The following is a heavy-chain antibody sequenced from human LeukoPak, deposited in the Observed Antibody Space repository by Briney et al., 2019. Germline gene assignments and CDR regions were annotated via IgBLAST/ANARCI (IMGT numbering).Heavy chain of an antibody. CDR3: AKCSYYYDSSGYYYGDY. D-gene: IGHD3-22*01. V-gene: IGHV3-23*01. Sequence: GGSLRLSCAASGFTFSSYAMSWVRQAPGKGLEWVSAISGSGGSTYYADSVKGRFTISRDNSKNTLYLQMNSLRAEDTAVYYCAKCSYYYDSSGYYYGDYWGQGTLVTVSS. J-gene: IGHJ4*02. CDR2: ISGSGGST. CDR1: GFTFSSYA.